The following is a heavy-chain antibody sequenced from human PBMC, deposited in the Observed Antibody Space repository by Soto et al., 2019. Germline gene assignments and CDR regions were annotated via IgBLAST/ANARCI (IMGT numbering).Heavy chain of an antibody. Sequence: QVQLQESGPGLVKPSQTLSLTCTVSGASVSSNNYYWTWIRQPPGRGLEWIGYIYSSGAAYYNPSIKSRLPISSDTSKNHFSLKLNSLTAADTAVYYCARVPYLHAYGDYYFDYWGQGTLVTVSS. CDR1: GASVSSNNYY. D-gene: IGHD4-17*01. CDR2: IYSSGAA. J-gene: IGHJ4*02. V-gene: IGHV4-30-4*08. CDR3: ARVPYLHAYGDYYFDY.